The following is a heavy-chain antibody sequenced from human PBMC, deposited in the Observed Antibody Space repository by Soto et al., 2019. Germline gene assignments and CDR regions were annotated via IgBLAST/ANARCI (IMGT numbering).Heavy chain of an antibody. J-gene: IGHJ3*02. CDR1: GYTFASYG. D-gene: IGHD6-13*01. Sequence: ASVKVSCKASGYTFASYGISWVRQAPGQGLEWMAWISAENGNKNYAQKFQGRVIVTTDTSTSTGYMELRSLRSDDTAVYYCARDKRSSRFYDAFDIWGQGTLVTVSS. V-gene: IGHV1-18*04. CDR2: ISAENGNK. CDR3: ARDKRSSRFYDAFDI.